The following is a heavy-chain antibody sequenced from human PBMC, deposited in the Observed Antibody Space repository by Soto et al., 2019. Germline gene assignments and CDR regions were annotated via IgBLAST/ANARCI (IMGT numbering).Heavy chain of an antibody. CDR1: GFTFSSYA. D-gene: IGHD5-12*01. Sequence: EVQLLESGGGLVQPGGSLRLSCAASGFTFSSYAMSWVRQAPGKGLEWVSAISGSGGSTYYADSVKGRFTISRHNSKNTLYLQMNSLRAEDTAVYYCATTAPERWLQLEGVVYWGQGTLVTVSS. J-gene: IGHJ4*02. CDR3: ATTAPERWLQLEGVVY. V-gene: IGHV3-23*01. CDR2: ISGSGGST.